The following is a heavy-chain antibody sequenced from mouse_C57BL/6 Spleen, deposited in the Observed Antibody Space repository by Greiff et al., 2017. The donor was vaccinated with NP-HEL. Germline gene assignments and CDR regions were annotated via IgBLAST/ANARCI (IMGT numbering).Heavy chain of an antibody. J-gene: IGHJ2*01. CDR1: GFTFTDYY. V-gene: IGHV7-3*01. D-gene: IGHD2-2*01. Sequence: DVHLVESGGGLVQPGGSLCLSCAASGFTFTDYYMSWVRQPPGKALEWLGFIRNKANGYTTEYSASVKGRFTISRDNSQSILYLQMNALRAEDSATYYCARVSSMVTTGDNWGQGTTLTVSS. CDR2: IRNKANGYTT. CDR3: ARVSSMVTTGDN.